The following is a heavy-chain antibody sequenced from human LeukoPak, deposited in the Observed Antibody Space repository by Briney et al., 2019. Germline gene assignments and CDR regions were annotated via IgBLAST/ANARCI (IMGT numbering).Heavy chain of an antibody. CDR3: ARVSIVATNYFDY. V-gene: IGHV4-59*01. D-gene: IGHD5-12*01. J-gene: IGHJ4*02. CDR1: GGSISSYY. Sequence: SETLSLTCTVSGGSISSYYWSWIRQPPGKGLEWIEHIYYSGSTNYNPSLKSRVTISVDTSKNQFSLKLSSVTAADTAVYYCARVSIVATNYFDYWGQGTLVTVSS. CDR2: IYYSGST.